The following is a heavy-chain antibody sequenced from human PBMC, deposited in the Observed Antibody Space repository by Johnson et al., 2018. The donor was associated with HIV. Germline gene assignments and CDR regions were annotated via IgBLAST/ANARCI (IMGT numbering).Heavy chain of an antibody. J-gene: IGHJ3*02. CDR1: GIRLRSYV. D-gene: IGHD1-26*01. CDR2: IGTAGDT. CDR3: AKDLWERYYADAFDI. Sequence: EVQLMESGGGVVQPGRSLRLSCAASGIRLRSYVMHWVRQAPGTGLEWVSAIGTAGDTYYPGSVKGRFTISRENAKNSLYLQMNSLIAGDKAVYYCAKDLWERYYADAFDIWGQGTMVTVSS. V-gene: IGHV3-13*01.